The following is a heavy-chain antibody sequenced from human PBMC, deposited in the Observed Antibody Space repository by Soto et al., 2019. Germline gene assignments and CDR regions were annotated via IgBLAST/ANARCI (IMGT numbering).Heavy chain of an antibody. CDR2: ISSSSSTI. CDR1: GFTFSSYS. J-gene: IGHJ3*01. CDR3: ARDYRPSIAVAGQDPYVFIK. Sequence: GALRLSCAASGFTFSSYSMNWVRQAPGKGLEWVSYISSSSSTIYYADSVKGRFTISRDNAKNSLYLQMNSLSDEDKAVYYCARDYRPSIAVAGQDPYVFIKWGQGSMVTVSS. V-gene: IGHV3-48*02. D-gene: IGHD6-19*01.